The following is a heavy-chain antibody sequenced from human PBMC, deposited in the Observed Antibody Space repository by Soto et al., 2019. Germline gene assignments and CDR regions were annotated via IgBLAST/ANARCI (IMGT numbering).Heavy chain of an antibody. CDR1: GGSISSGGYY. CDR3: ARGSSKATPNFEY. J-gene: IGHJ4*03. V-gene: IGHV4-31*03. Sequence: SETLSLTCTVSGGSISSGGYYWSWIRQHPGKGLEWIGYIYYSGSTYYNPSLKSRVTISVDTSKNQFSLKLSSVTAADPAVYYCARGSSKATPNFEYWGQETLVTVSS. CDR2: IYYSGST.